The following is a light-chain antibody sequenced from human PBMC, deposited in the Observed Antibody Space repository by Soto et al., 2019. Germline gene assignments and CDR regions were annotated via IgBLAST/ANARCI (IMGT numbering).Light chain of an antibody. CDR1: QIRGGNF. CDR2: ASS. Sequence: EMVLTQSPGTRYLSPGERATLSCKTCQIRGGNFLSWYQHKPGQAPRLLIYASSNRATGIPDRFSGSASGTHFTLTINRRELEDFSVYYCHERSNCPRTFCEVTKVDVK. J-gene: IGKJ4*01. CDR3: HERSNCPRT. V-gene: IGKV3D-20*02.